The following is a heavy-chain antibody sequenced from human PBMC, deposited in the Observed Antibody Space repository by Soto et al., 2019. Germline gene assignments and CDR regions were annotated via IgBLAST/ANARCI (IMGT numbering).Heavy chain of an antibody. Sequence: SVKVSCKASGGTFSSYAISWVRQAPGQGLEWMGGIIPIFGTANYAQKFQGRVTITADKSTSTAYMELSSLRSEDTAVYYCASGIGYCSGGSCYFLDWFDPWGQGTLVTVS. V-gene: IGHV1-69*06. J-gene: IGHJ5*02. D-gene: IGHD2-15*01. CDR1: GGTFSSYA. CDR3: ASGIGYCSGGSCYFLDWFDP. CDR2: IIPIFGTA.